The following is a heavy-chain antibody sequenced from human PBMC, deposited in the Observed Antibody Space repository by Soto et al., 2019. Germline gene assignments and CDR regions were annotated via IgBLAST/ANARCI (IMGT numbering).Heavy chain of an antibody. D-gene: IGHD6-19*01. Sequence: QVQLVQSGSEVKKPGSSVKVSCKASGGTFSSYTISWVRQAPGQGLEWMGRIIPMLGIANYALKFQGRVTITADKATSTAYMELSSLRSEDTAVYYCASPAVADVAFAIWGQGTMVTVSS. J-gene: IGHJ3*02. CDR2: IIPMLGIA. V-gene: IGHV1-69*02. CDR3: ASPAVADVAFAI. CDR1: GGTFSSYT.